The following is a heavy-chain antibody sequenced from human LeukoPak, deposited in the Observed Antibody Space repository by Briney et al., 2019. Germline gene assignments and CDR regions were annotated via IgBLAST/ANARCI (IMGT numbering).Heavy chain of an antibody. J-gene: IGHJ4*02. Sequence: SGPTLVKPTQTLTLTCTFSGISLSTSGVGVGWSRQPPGKALEWLALNYWTDDKRYSPSMKSRLTITKDNSKNKVVLTMTNMDPVETDTYYCAHDVGLFIFDYWGQGTLVSVSS. D-gene: IGHD3-10*01. CDR3: AHDVGLFIFDY. CDR2: NYWTDDK. V-gene: IGHV2-5*01. CDR1: GISLSTSGVG.